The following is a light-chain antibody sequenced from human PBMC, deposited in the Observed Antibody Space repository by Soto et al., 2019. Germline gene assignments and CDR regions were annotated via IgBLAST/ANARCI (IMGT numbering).Light chain of an antibody. V-gene: IGLV2-14*01. CDR2: DVS. Sequence: QSVLTQPASVSGSPGQSITISCTGTSSDVGGYNHVSWYQQHPGKAPKLMIYDVSNRPSGVSNRFSGSKSGNTASLTISGLQAEDEADYYCSSYPSSSTLVFGGGTKVTVL. CDR3: SSYPSSSTLV. J-gene: IGLJ2*01. CDR1: SSDVGGYNH.